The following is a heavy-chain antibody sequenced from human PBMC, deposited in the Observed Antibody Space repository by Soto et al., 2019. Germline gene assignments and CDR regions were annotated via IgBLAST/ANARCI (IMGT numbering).Heavy chain of an antibody. CDR1: GGSIIRGDYY. J-gene: IGHJ3*02. Sequence: SETLSLTCTVSGGSIIRGDYYWIWIRQPPGKGLEWIGYIYYSGSTYYNPSLKSRVTISVDTSKNQFSLKLSSVTAADTAVYYCARVGGGGQEGLKNDAFDIWGQGTMVTVSS. V-gene: IGHV4-30-4*01. D-gene: IGHD3-16*01. CDR2: IYYSGST. CDR3: ARVGGGGQEGLKNDAFDI.